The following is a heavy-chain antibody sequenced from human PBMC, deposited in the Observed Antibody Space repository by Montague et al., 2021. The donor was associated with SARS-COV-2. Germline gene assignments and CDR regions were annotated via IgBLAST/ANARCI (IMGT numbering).Heavy chain of an antibody. J-gene: IGHJ6*02. CDR3: ARVGRQQLVRLSGMDV. D-gene: IGHD6-13*01. V-gene: IGHV4-39*07. CDR2: IYYSGST. Sequence: SETLSLTCTVSGGSISSSSYYWGWIRRPPGKGLEWIGSIYYSGSTYSNPSLKSPVTISVDTSKNQFSLKLSSVTAADTAVYYCARVGRQQLVRLSGMDVWGQGTTVTVSS. CDR1: GGSISSSSYY.